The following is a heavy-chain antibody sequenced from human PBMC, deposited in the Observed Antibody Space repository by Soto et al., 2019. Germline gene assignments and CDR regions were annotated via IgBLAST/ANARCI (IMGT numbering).Heavy chain of an antibody. CDR1: GFTFSNYG. V-gene: IGHV3-30*18. Sequence: QVQLVESGGGVVQPGRSLRLSCAGSGFTFSNYGLHWVRQAPGKGLEWVAVISYDGSHKYYADSVKGRFTISIDNSNNMLYLQMDSLRAEDTAVYYCAKGGASRYCSRSSCHPAGAYWGQGTLVTVSS. J-gene: IGHJ4*02. CDR3: AKGGASRYCSRSSCHPAGAY. D-gene: IGHD2-15*01. CDR2: ISYDGSHK.